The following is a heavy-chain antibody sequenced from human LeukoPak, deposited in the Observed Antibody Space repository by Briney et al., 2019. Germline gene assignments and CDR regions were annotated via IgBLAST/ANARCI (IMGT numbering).Heavy chain of an antibody. CDR3: ARDTPLDMSSSGKFDY. Sequence: IQQDGSKIYYVDSVKGRFTISRDNAKNSLYLQMNSLRAEDTAVYYCARDTPLDMSSSGKFDYWGQGTLVTVSS. V-gene: IGHV3-7*01. CDR2: IQQDGSKI. J-gene: IGHJ4*02. D-gene: IGHD6-6*01.